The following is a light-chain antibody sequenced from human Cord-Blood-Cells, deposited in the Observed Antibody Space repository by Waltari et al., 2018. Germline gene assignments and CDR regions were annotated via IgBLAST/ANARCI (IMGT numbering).Light chain of an antibody. V-gene: IGKV3-15*01. CDR2: GAS. Sequence: PGERATLSCRASQSVSSNLAWYQQKPGQAPRLLIYGASTRATGIPSRFSGSGSGTDFTLTISSLQPEDFATYYCQQFNSYPHTFGQGTKLEIK. CDR3: QQFNSYPHT. CDR1: QSVSSN. J-gene: IGKJ2*01.